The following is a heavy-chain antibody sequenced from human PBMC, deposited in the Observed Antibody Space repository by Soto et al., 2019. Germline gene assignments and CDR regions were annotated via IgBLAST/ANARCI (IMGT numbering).Heavy chain of an antibody. CDR2: IDPSDSQT. Sequence: GESLKISCKGSGYSFAGYWITWVRQKPGKGLEWMGRIDPSDSQTYYSPSFRGHVTTSVTKSITTVFLQWSSLRASDTAMYYCARQIYDSDTGPNFQYYFDSWGQGTPVTVSS. V-gene: IGHV5-10-1*01. CDR1: GYSFAGYW. J-gene: IGHJ4*02. D-gene: IGHD3-22*01. CDR3: ARQIYDSDTGPNFQYYFDS.